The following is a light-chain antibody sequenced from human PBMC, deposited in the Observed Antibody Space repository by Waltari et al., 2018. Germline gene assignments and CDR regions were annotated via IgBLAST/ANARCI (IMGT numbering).Light chain of an antibody. J-gene: IGKJ3*01. Sequence: DIQMTQSPSSLSASIGGRVIISCRASKDISSWLVWYQQKSDEAPKTLISAASNLPRGVPSRVGGSGSGTQFTLTTSSLQPDDFATYYCQHDASYPPTFGPGTKVDHK. CDR3: QHDASYPPT. V-gene: IGKV1D-16*01. CDR2: AAS. CDR1: KDISSW.